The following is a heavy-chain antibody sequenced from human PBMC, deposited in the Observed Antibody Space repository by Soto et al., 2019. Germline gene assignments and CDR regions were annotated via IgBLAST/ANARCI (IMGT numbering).Heavy chain of an antibody. CDR3: ARDLRRTFSSSYYFDY. J-gene: IGHJ4*02. D-gene: IGHD6-6*01. Sequence: GGSLRLSCEASGFTFNTYWMSWVRQAPGKGLEWVANIKEDGSEKYYADSVKGRFTISRDNAKNSLYLQMNSLRAEDTAVYYCARDLRRTFSSSYYFDYWGQGTLVTVSS. CDR2: IKEDGSEK. CDR1: GFTFNTYW. V-gene: IGHV3-7*03.